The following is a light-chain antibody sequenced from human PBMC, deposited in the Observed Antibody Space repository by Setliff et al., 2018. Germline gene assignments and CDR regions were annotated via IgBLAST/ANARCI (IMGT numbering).Light chain of an antibody. J-gene: IGLJ1*01. CDR1: SSDVGGYNS. CDR3: CSYGGTLYV. Sequence: QSALTQPRSVSGSPGQSVTISCTGTSSDVGGYNSVSWYQQHPDKPPKLIIYDVSTRPSGVPDRFSGSKSGNTASLTISGLQAEDEADYYCCSYGGTLYVFGTGTKATV. CDR2: DVS. V-gene: IGLV2-11*01.